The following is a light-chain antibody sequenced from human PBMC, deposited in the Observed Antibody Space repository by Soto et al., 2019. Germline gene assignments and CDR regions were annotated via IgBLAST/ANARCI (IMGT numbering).Light chain of an antibody. CDR2: DTS. CDR3: QQDYNLPHT. Sequence: EIVMTQSPATLSLSPGERATLSCRASQSVSSSYLSWYQQKPGQAPRLLIYDTSTRATGIPARFSGSTSGTDFTLTISSLQPEDFAVYYCQQDYNLPHTFGQGTKVEIK. CDR1: QSVSSSY. J-gene: IGKJ1*01. V-gene: IGKV3D-7*01.